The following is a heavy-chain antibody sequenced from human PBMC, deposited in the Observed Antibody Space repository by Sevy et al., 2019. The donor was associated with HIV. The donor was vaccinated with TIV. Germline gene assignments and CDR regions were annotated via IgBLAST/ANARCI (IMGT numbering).Heavy chain of an antibody. Sequence: ASVKVSCKASGYTFSSYGISWVRQAPGQGLEWMGWIGAYNGNKNYAQKFQGRVTLTTDTSTGTAYMDLTSLRSDDTAVYYGACLSTLGGQFNWFDPWGQGTLVTVSS. CDR1: GYTFSSYG. J-gene: IGHJ5*02. D-gene: IGHD3-16*01. V-gene: IGHV1-18*04. CDR2: IGAYNGNK. CDR3: ACLSTLGGQFNWFDP.